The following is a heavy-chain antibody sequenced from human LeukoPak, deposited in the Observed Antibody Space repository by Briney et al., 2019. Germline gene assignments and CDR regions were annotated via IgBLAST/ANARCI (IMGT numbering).Heavy chain of an antibody. CDR2: ISYNSDTI. V-gene: IGHV3-9*01. Sequence: GRSLRLSCAASGFTFDDYAMHWVRQAPGKGLEWVSGISYNSDTIAYADSVKGRFTISRDNAKNSLYLQMNSLRAEDTALYYCAKDYCGGDCYSGWYFDLWGRGTLVTVS. CDR1: GFTFDDYA. J-gene: IGHJ2*01. CDR3: AKDYCGGDCYSGWYFDL. D-gene: IGHD2-21*02.